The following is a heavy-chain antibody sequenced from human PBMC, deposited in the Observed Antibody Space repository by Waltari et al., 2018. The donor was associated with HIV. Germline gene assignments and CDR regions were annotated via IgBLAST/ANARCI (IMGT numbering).Heavy chain of an antibody. Sequence: EVQLVESGGGLVKPGGSLRLSCAVSGFTFSSYSMNWVRQAPGKGREWVSSISSSSSYIYYADSVKGRFTISRDNAKNSRYLQMNSLRAEDTAVYYCARDHGFGYSSGFWGQGTLVTVSS. CDR3: ARDHGFGYSSGF. D-gene: IGHD6-19*01. J-gene: IGHJ4*02. CDR2: ISSSSSYI. V-gene: IGHV3-21*01. CDR1: GFTFSSYS.